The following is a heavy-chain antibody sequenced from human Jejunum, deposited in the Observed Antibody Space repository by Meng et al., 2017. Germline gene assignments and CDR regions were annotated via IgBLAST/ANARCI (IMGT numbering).Heavy chain of an antibody. Sequence: QVQVVESGGGLVKPGGSLRLSCAAPGFTFDDYYMNWIRQAPGKGLEWVSYVRGSGSGVHYADSVKGRFTISRDNAKNSLYLQMNDLRAADTAVYYCAGTYYDPRSPFDPWGQGTLVTVSS. J-gene: IGHJ5*02. V-gene: IGHV3-11*01. CDR3: AGTYYDPRSPFDP. CDR1: GFTFDDYY. D-gene: IGHD3-3*01. CDR2: VRGSGSGV.